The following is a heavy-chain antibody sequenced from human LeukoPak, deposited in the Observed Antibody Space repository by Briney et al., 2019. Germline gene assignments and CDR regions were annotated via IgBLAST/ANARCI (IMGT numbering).Heavy chain of an antibody. Sequence: PGRSLRLSCAASGFTFDDYAMHWVRQAPGKGLEWVSGISWNSGSIGYADSVKGRFTISRDNAKNSLYLQMNSLRAEDTALYYCAKDAGYSSSWYYDYWGQGTLVTVSS. CDR3: AKDAGYSSSWYYDY. CDR1: GFTFDDYA. V-gene: IGHV3-9*01. D-gene: IGHD6-13*01. J-gene: IGHJ4*02. CDR2: ISWNSGSI.